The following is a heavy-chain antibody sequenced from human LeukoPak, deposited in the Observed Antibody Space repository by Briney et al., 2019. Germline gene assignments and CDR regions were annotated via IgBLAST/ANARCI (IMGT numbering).Heavy chain of an antibody. J-gene: IGHJ4*02. V-gene: IGHV1-3*01. CDR1: GYTFTSYA. D-gene: IGHD5-18*01. CDR3: ARAGSYGDGYYFDY. CDR2: IKAGNGNT. Sequence: GSVKVSCKASGYTFTSYAMHWVRQAPGQRLEWMGGIKAGNGNTKYSKTFQGRVTIPRDTSASTAYLELSSLRSEDTAVYYCARAGSYGDGYYFDYWGQGTLVTVSS.